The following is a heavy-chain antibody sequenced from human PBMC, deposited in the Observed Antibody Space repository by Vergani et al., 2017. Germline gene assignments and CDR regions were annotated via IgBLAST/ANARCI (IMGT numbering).Heavy chain of an antibody. CDR3: ARGIVVVAATPPYDSSGYYYYFDY. D-gene: IGHD3-22*01. CDR2: IIPIFGTA. V-gene: IGHV1-69*12. Sequence: QVPLVQSGAEVKTPGSSVKVSCKASVGTFSSYAISWVRQAPRQGLEWMGGIIPIFGTATYAQKFQRRVTITAYESTSTAYMELSSLRSEDTAVYYCARGIVVVAATPPYDSSGYYYYFDYWGQGTLVTVSS. CDR1: VGTFSSYA. J-gene: IGHJ4*02.